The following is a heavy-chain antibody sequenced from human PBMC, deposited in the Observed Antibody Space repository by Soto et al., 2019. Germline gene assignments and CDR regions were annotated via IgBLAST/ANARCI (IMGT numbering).Heavy chain of an antibody. CDR1: GYTFTGYY. CDR3: ARTGGTDYGDYGDYWYFDL. V-gene: IGHV1-2*04. D-gene: IGHD4-17*01. Sequence: QVQLVQSGAEVKKPGASVKVSCKASGYTFTGYYMHWVRHAPGQGLEWMGWINPNSGGTNYAQKFQGWVTMTRDTSISTAYMELSRLRSDDTAVYYCARTGGTDYGDYGDYWYFDLWGRGTLVTVSS. CDR2: INPNSGGT. J-gene: IGHJ2*01.